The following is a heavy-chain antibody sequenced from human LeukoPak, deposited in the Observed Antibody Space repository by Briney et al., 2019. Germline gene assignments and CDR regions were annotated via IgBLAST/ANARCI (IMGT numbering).Heavy chain of an antibody. D-gene: IGHD3-10*01. J-gene: IGHJ3*02. CDR2: ISSSSSYI. Sequence: PGGSLRLSCAASGFTFSSYSMNWVRQAPGKGLEWVSSISSSSSYIYYADSVKGRFTISRDNAKNSLYLQMNSLRAEDTAVYYCARDSSFYYDSVFSSVAFDIWGQGTMVTVSS. V-gene: IGHV3-21*01. CDR3: ARDSSFYYDSVFSSVAFDI. CDR1: GFTFSSYS.